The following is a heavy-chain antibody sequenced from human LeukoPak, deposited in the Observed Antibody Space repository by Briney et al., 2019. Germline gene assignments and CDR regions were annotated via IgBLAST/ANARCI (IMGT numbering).Heavy chain of an antibody. CDR1: GGSISSSSYY. Sequence: PSETLSLTCTVSGGSISSSSYYWGWIRQPPGKGLEWIGSIYYSGSTYYNPSLKSRVTISVDTSKNQFSLKLSSVTAADTAVYYCARIAVAGMDAFDIWGQGTMVTVSS. J-gene: IGHJ3*02. CDR3: ARIAVAGMDAFDI. CDR2: IYYSGST. D-gene: IGHD6-19*01. V-gene: IGHV4-39*07.